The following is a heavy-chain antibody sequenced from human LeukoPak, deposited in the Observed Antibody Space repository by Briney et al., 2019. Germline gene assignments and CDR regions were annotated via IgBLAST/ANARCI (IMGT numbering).Heavy chain of an antibody. CDR1: GFTFSSCA. CDR3: ARAFDYYDSSGSLWGAFDI. V-gene: IGHV3-30*01. CDR2: ISYDGSNK. D-gene: IGHD3-22*01. Sequence: GGSLRLSCAASGFTFSSCAMHWVRQAPGKGLEWVAVISYDGSNKYYADSVKGRFTISRDNSKNTLYLQMNSLRAEDTAVYYCARAFDYYDSSGSLWGAFDIWGQGTMVTVSS. J-gene: IGHJ3*02.